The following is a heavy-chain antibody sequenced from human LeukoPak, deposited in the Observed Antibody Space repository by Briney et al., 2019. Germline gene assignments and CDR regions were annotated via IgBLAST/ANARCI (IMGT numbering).Heavy chain of an antibody. CDR2: IYYSGST. D-gene: IGHD2-15*01. CDR1: GGSISSGGYY. CDR3: ATPQLSCSGGSCYSGPFDY. Sequence: PSETLSLTCAVSGGSISSGGYYWGWIRQPPGKGLEWIGSIYYSGSTYYNPSLKSRVTISVDTSKNQFSLRLSSVTAADTAVYYCATPQLSCSGGSCYSGPFDYWGQGTVVTVSS. J-gene: IGHJ4*02. V-gene: IGHV4-39*07.